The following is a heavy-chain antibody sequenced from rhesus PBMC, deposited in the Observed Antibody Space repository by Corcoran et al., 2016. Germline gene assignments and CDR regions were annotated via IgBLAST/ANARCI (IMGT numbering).Heavy chain of an antibody. J-gene: IGHJ4*01. V-gene: IGHV4-80*01. CDR3: ARFGAAGLFDY. D-gene: IGHD6-25*01. Sequence: QVQLQESGPGLVKPSETLSLTCAVSGGSFSSYWWSWIRQPPGKRLEWIGEINGNSGSTNYNPSLKRRVPISKDAAKNQFSLKLSSVTAADTAVYYCARFGAAGLFDYWGQGVLVTVSS. CDR2: INGNSGST. CDR1: GGSFSSYW.